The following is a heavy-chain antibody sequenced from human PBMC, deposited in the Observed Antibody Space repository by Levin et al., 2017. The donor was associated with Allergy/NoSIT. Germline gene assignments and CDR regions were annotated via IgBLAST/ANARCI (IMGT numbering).Heavy chain of an antibody. CDR3: AILTGDYDSRDAFDI. Sequence: KISCKASGGTFSSYAISWVRQAPGQGLEWMGGINPIFGTANFAQKFQGRVTITADEATSTAYMELSSLRSEDTAVYFCAILTGDYDSRDAFDIWGQGTMVTVAS. V-gene: IGHV1-69*01. D-gene: IGHD4-17*01. J-gene: IGHJ3*02. CDR2: INPIFGTA. CDR1: GGTFSSYA.